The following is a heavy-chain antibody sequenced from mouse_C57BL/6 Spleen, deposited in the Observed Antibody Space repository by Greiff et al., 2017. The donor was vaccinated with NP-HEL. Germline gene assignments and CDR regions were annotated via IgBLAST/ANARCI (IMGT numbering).Heavy chain of an antibody. CDR1: GYTFTSYW. CDR2: IDPSDSYT. CDR3: AIYYDYDRVFAY. Sequence: VQLQQPGAELVRPGTSVKLSCKASGYTFTSYWMHWVKQRPGQGLEWIGVIDPSDSYTNYNQKFKGKATLTVDTSSSTAYMQLSSLTSEDSAVYYCAIYYDYDRVFAYWGQGTLVTVSA. V-gene: IGHV1-59*01. J-gene: IGHJ3*01. D-gene: IGHD2-4*01.